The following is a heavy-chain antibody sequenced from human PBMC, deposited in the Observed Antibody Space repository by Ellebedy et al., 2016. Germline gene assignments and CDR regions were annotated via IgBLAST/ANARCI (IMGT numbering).Heavy chain of an antibody. CDR1: GFIFSAYW. D-gene: IGHD5-12*01. Sequence: GESLKISCEASGFIFSAYWMHWVRQPPGGGLEWVSRLTSDGSITVYADSVKGRFTTSRDNAKSTVYLQMTSLRDEDTAIYYCARGYTSSPPGLWGQGTLVTVSS. V-gene: IGHV3-74*01. CDR3: ARGYTSSPPGL. CDR2: LTSDGSIT. J-gene: IGHJ4*02.